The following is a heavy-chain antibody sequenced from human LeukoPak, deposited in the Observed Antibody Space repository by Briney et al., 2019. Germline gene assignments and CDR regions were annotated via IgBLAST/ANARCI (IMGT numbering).Heavy chain of an antibody. CDR2: ISSSSSYI. V-gene: IGHV3-21*01. CDR1: KFTFSSYS. J-gene: IGHJ4*02. Sequence: TGGSLRLSCAASKFTFSSYSMNWVRQAPGKGLEWVSSISSSSSYIYYADSVKGRFTISRDNAKNSLYLQMNSLRAEDTAVYYCARDPCSGGSCYIDYWGQGTLVTVSS. CDR3: ARDPCSGGSCYIDY. D-gene: IGHD2-15*01.